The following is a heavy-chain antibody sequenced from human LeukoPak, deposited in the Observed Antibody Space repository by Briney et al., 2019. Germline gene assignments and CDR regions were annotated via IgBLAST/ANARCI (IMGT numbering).Heavy chain of an antibody. CDR1: GVSISGYY. Sequence: SETLSLTCTVSGVSISGYYWSWIRQPAGKGLEWMGRIYITRGTNYNPSLRSRVIMSVDTSTNQISLQLTSVTAADTAVYYCARESRIVEGDGYHIDVWGKGTTVTISS. CDR2: IYITRGT. V-gene: IGHV4-4*07. D-gene: IGHD1-26*01. CDR3: ARESRIVEGDGYHIDV. J-gene: IGHJ6*03.